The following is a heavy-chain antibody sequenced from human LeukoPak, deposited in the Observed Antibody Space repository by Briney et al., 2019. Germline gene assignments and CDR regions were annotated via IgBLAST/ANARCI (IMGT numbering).Heavy chain of an antibody. J-gene: IGHJ4*02. D-gene: IGHD6-13*01. CDR2: IKQDGSEK. CDR1: GFSVSGYW. V-gene: IGHV3-7*01. CDR3: AREWQGGIAAAGTRIEGDY. Sequence: GGSLRLSCAVSGFSVSGYWMTWVRQAPGKGLEWVANIKQDGSEKNYVDSVKGRFTISRDNAENSLFLQMNSLRVEDTAVYYCAREWQGGIAAAGTRIEGDYWGQGTLGAVSS.